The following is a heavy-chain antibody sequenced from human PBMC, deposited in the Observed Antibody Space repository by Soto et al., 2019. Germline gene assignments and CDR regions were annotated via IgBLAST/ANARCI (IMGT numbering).Heavy chain of an antibody. D-gene: IGHD2-15*01. V-gene: IGHV4-30-4*01. CDR1: GGSISGGDYY. J-gene: IGHJ6*02. CDR3: ARDHCSGGSCYYYYGMDV. CDR2: TYYSGST. Sequence: SSETLSLTCTVSGGSISGGDYYWSWIRQPPGKGLEWIGYTYYSGSTYYNPSLKSRVTISVDTSKNQFSLKLSSVTAADTAVYYCARDHCSGGSCYYYYGMDVWGQGTTVTVSS.